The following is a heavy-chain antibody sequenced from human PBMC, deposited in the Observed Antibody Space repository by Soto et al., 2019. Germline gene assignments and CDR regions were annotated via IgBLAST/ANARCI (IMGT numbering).Heavy chain of an antibody. CDR2: IWSDGSQE. V-gene: IGHV3-33*01. CDR1: GFSFSSND. D-gene: IGHD1-26*01. J-gene: IGHJ3*02. CDR3: ARDPVGFNDAFDI. Sequence: QGQLVESGGGVVQPGMSLRLSCVASGFSFSSNDVYWVRQAPGKGLEWVAAIWSDGSQEHYADSVNGRFTISRDNSKNTLYLQMSSLGAEDTAVYYCARDPVGFNDAFDIWGQGTMVTVSS.